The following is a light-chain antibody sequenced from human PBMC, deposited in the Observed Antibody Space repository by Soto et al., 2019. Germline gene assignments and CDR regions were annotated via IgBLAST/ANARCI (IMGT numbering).Light chain of an antibody. J-gene: IGKJ3*01. CDR1: QGIGFY. V-gene: IGKV1-9*01. Sequence: IQLTQSPSSMSASVGDRVTISCRASQGIGFYLAWYQQKPGNAPKLLIYAASTLQSGVPSRFSGSGSGTNFTLTISSLQPEDFATYYRQQVNSYPPLTFGPGTKVDI. CDR2: AAS. CDR3: QQVNSYPPLT.